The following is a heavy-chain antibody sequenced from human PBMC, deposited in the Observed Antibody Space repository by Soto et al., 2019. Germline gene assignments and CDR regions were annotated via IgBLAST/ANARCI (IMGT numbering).Heavy chain of an antibody. CDR1: GGTFKTYT. V-gene: IGHV1-69*06. J-gene: IGHJ4*02. CDR3: ATWRTYSGSYCFDY. D-gene: IGHD1-26*01. Sequence: QVQLVPSGADLKKPGSSVNVSCAASGGTFKTYTINWVRQAPGQGLEWIGQIIPMYDSANYAQRFQGRVTISADKSTNIAYMELSGLRSEDTALYYCATWRTYSGSYCFDYWGQGTLVSVSS. CDR2: IIPMYDSA.